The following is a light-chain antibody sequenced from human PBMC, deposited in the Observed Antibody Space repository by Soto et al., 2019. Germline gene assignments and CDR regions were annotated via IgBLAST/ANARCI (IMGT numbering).Light chain of an antibody. V-gene: IGKV1-8*01. CDR2: AAS. Sequence: ALRMTQSPSSFSASTGDRVTITCRASQGISSYLAWYQQKPGKAPKLLIYAASTLQSGVPSRFSRSGSGTDFTPTISHLQAEDFATYYCQQYYSYPWTFGQGTKVEIK. J-gene: IGKJ1*01. CDR1: QGISSY. CDR3: QQYYSYPWT.